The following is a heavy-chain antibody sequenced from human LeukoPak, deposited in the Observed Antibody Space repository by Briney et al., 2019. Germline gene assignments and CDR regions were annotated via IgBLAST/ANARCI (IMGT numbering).Heavy chain of an antibody. CDR3: ARGPLSFGELLRVHYYYYYYMDV. Sequence: ASVKVSCKASGYTFTSYDINWVRQATGQGLEWMGWMNPNSGNTGYAQKFQGRVTMTRNTSISTAYMELSSLRSEDTAVYYCARGPLSFGELLRVHYYYYYYMDVWGKGTTVTVSS. CDR1: GYTFTSYD. J-gene: IGHJ6*03. D-gene: IGHD3-10*01. V-gene: IGHV1-8*01. CDR2: MNPNSGNT.